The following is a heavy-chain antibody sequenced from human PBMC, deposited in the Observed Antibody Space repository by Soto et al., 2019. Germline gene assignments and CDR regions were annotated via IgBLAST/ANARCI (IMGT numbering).Heavy chain of an antibody. CDR1: GGCIGIGGYC. D-gene: IGHD3-10*01. V-gene: IGHV4-30-4*01. Sequence: SQPLPVRTAVSGGCIGIGGYCWSWISKPRGKGLEWIGYIYYSGSTYYNPSLKSRVTISVDTSKNQFSLKLSSVSAADTAVYYCARDAGVRGVSLWDYYGMDVWGQGTTGTVSS. CDR2: IYYSGST. J-gene: IGHJ6*02. CDR3: ARDAGVRGVSLWDYYGMDV.